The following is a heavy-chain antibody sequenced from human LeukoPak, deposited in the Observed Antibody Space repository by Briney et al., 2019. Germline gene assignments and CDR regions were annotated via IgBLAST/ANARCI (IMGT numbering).Heavy chain of an antibody. J-gene: IGHJ6*03. CDR3: ARDGAYYYYMDV. V-gene: IGHV4-39*07. D-gene: IGHD3-16*01. Sequence: SETLSLTCTVSGGSISSGDYYWSWIRQPPGKGLEWIGSIYYSGSTYYNPSLKSRVTISVDTSKNQFSLKLSSVTAADTAVYYCARDGAYYYYMDVWGKGTTVTVSS. CDR2: IYYSGST. CDR1: GGSISSGDYY.